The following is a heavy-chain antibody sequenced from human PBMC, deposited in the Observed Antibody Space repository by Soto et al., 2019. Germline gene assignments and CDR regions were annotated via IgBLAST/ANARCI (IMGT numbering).Heavy chain of an antibody. CDR1: GGSFSGYY. D-gene: IGHD3-3*01. CDR3: ARRVRGEYFGSGYPTYDFDY. Sequence: QVQLQQWGAGLLKPSETLSLTCAVYGGSFSGYYWSWIRQPPGKGLEWIGEINHSGSTNYNPTHTSRGTISVDTSKNQFSLKLSSVTAADTAVYYCARRVRGEYFGSGYPTYDFDYWGQGTLVTVSS. J-gene: IGHJ4*02. V-gene: IGHV4-34*01. CDR2: INHSGST.